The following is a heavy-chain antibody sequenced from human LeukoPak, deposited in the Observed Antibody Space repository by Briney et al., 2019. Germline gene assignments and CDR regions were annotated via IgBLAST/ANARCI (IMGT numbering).Heavy chain of an antibody. Sequence: GGSLRLSCAASGFAFSSYAMNWVRQAPGKGLEWVSSISSSSSYIYYADSVKGRFTISRDNAKNSLYLQMNSLRAEDTAAYYCARDHDGRDLGDFDYWGQGTLVTVSS. D-gene: IGHD3-10*01. J-gene: IGHJ4*02. CDR2: ISSSSSYI. CDR3: ARDHDGRDLGDFDY. CDR1: GFAFSSYA. V-gene: IGHV3-21*01.